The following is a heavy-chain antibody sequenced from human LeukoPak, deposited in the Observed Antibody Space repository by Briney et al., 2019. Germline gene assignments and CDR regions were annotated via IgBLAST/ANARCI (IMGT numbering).Heavy chain of an antibody. CDR1: GYTFTSYG. D-gene: IGHD3-22*01. V-gene: IGHV1-18*01. J-gene: IGHJ5*02. CDR2: ISAYNGNT. Sequence: GSVKVSCKASGYTFTSYGISWVRQAPGQGLEWMGWISAYNGNTNYAQKLQGRITMTTDTSTSTAYMELRSLRSDDTAVYYCAQSSGYYSNWFDPWGQGTLVTVSS. CDR3: AQSSGYYSNWFDP.